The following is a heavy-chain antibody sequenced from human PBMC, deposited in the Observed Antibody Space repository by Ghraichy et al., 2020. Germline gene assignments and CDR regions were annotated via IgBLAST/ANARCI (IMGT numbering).Heavy chain of an antibody. D-gene: IGHD3-9*01. V-gene: IGHV1-18*01. Sequence: ASVKVSCKASGYTFTTYGITWVRQAPGQGLEWMGSININTGNTDYAQHLQGRATMTTDKSTSTAYMELRSLKSDDTAVYYCARALTPPDALRYFEWLFVAFDVWGQGTLVTVSS. J-gene: IGHJ3*01. CDR3: ARALTPPDALRYFEWLFVAFDV. CDR2: ININTGNT. CDR1: GYTFTTYG.